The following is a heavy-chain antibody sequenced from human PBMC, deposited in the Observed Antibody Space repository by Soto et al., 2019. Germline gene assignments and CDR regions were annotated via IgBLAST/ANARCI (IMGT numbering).Heavy chain of an antibody. Sequence: EVQLVESGGGLVQPGGSMRLSCAASGFTFSSYWMHWVRQVPGKGLLWVSRIDEYGSTINYADSVKGRFTISRDNARNTLYLEMNSLRAEDTALYYCTRDIGGKGAYWGPGTLVTVSS. V-gene: IGHV3-74*01. CDR1: GFTFSSYW. CDR2: IDEYGSTI. CDR3: TRDIGGKGAY. D-gene: IGHD3-10*01. J-gene: IGHJ4*02.